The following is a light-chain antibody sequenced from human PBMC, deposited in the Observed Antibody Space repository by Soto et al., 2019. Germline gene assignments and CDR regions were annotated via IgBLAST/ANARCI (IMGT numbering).Light chain of an antibody. J-gene: IGKJ1*01. CDR1: QSVSGN. CDR2: GAS. V-gene: IGKV3-20*01. CDR3: QQFGSSPPWT. Sequence: IVMTRSPPTLSVSPGERATISCRASQSVSGNLAWYQQKPGQAPRLLIYGASSRATGIPHRFSGSGSGTDFTLTISRLEPEDFAVYFCQQFGSSPPWTVGPGTEVEIK.